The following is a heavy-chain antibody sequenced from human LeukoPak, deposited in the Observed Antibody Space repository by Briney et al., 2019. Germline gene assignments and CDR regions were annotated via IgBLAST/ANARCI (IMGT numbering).Heavy chain of an antibody. CDR3: ARHPRTLLWFGELLDYFDY. CDR2: IYYSGST. Sequence: SETLSLTCTVSGGSISSSSYYWGWIRQPPGKGLEWIGSIYYSGSTYYNPSLKSRVTISVDTSKNQSSLKLSSVTAADTAVYYCARHPRTLLWFGELLDYFDYWGQGTLVTVSS. V-gene: IGHV4-39*01. J-gene: IGHJ4*02. D-gene: IGHD3-10*01. CDR1: GGSISSSSYY.